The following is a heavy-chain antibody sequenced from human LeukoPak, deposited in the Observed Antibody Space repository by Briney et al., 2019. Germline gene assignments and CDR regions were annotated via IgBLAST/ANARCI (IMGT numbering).Heavy chain of an antibody. Sequence: SETLSLTCTVSGGSMSSYYWSWIRQPPGKGLEWIGYIYYSGSTKYNPSLKSRVTISVDTSKNQFSLKLSSVTAADTAVYYCARHGDGYNYDAFDIWGQGTMVTVSS. J-gene: IGHJ3*02. CDR1: GGSMSSYY. CDR3: ARHGDGYNYDAFDI. CDR2: IYYSGST. V-gene: IGHV4-59*08. D-gene: IGHD5-24*01.